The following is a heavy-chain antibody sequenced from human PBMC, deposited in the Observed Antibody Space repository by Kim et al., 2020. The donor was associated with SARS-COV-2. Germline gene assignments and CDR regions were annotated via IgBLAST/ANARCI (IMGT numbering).Heavy chain of an antibody. CDR2: IYYSGST. V-gene: IGHV4-59*13. D-gene: IGHD3-10*01. CDR3: ARVGRSGWGDFDY. J-gene: IGHJ4*02. CDR1: GGSISSYY. Sequence: SETLSLTCTVSGGSISSYYWSWIRQPPGKGLEWIGYIYYSGSTNYNPSLKSRVTISVDTSKNQFSLKLISVTAADTAVYYCARVGRSGWGDFDYLGQGTLVTVSS.